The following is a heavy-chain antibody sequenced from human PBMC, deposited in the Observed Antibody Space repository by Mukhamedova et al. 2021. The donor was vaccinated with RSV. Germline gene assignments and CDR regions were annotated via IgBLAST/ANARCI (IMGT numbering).Heavy chain of an antibody. CDR2: ISHDGSNK. CDR3: ARGNMTTVTNPAYWYFDL. J-gene: IGHJ2*01. V-gene: IGHV3-30*19. D-gene: IGHD4-17*01. Sequence: MGWVRQAPGKGLEWVAVISHDGSNKYYADSVKGRFTISRDNSKNTLYLQMNSLRAEDTAVYYCARGNMTTVTNPAYWYFDLWSRGTL.